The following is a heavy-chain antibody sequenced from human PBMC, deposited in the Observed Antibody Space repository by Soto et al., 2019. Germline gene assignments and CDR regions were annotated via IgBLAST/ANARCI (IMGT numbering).Heavy chain of an antibody. CDR1: GFTFSSYG. CDR3: ATTGPY. Sequence: QVQLVESGGGVVQPGRSLRLSCAASGFTFSSYGMHWVRQAPGKGLEWVAVIWFDGSNKFYADSVKGRFTISRDNSKNTVSLQMNSLRDEDSAAYYCATTGPYCGKGTLVTVSS. CDR2: IWFDGSNK. J-gene: IGHJ4*02. V-gene: IGHV3-33*01.